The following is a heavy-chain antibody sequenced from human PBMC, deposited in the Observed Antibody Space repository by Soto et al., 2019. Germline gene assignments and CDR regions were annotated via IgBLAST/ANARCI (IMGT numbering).Heavy chain of an antibody. Sequence: QVQLQESGPGLVKPSQTLSLICTVSGGSISSGSYYWSWIRQHPGKGLEWIGYIYYSGSTYYNPSLKSRVTISVDTSKNQFSLNLSSVTAADPAVYYCARGGYSGYGAYWGQGTRVTVSS. CDR2: IYYSGST. CDR3: ARGGYSGYGAY. V-gene: IGHV4-31*03. J-gene: IGHJ4*02. D-gene: IGHD5-12*01. CDR1: GGSISSGSYY.